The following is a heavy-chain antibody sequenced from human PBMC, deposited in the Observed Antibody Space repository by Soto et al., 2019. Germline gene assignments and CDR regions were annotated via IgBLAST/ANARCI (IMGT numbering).Heavy chain of an antibody. Sequence: SGTLSLTCTVSGGTISSGGYYWSWIRQHPGKGLEWIGYIYYSGSTYYNPSLKSRVTISVDTSKNQFSLKLSSVTAADTAVYYCARAVGDSSGYYWFDYWGQGTLVTVSS. J-gene: IGHJ4*02. CDR3: ARAVGDSSGYYWFDY. V-gene: IGHV4-31*03. D-gene: IGHD3-22*01. CDR2: IYYSGST. CDR1: GGTISSGGYY.